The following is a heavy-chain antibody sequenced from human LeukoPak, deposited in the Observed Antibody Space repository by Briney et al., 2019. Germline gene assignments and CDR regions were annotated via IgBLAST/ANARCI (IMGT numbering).Heavy chain of an antibody. CDR2: IYSGGST. CDR1: GFTVSSNY. CDR3: ARGGGWFNDAFDI. V-gene: IGHV3-53*01. Sequence: GESLKISCAASGFTVSSNYMSWVRQAPGKGLEWVSVIYSGGSTYYADSVKGRFTISRDNSKNTLYLQMNSLRAEDTAVYYCARGGGWFNDAFDIWGQGTMVTVSS. D-gene: IGHD6-19*01. J-gene: IGHJ3*02.